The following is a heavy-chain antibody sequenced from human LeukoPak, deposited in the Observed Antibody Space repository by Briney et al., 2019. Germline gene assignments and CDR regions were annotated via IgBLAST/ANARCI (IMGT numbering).Heavy chain of an antibody. CDR2: IGGSGGGT. CDR3: AKESGYYYDSSGYYG. D-gene: IGHD3-22*01. CDR1: GFTFSSYA. Sequence: GGSLRLSCAASGFTFSSYAMSWVRQAPGKGLEWVSAIGGSGGGTYYADSVKGRFTISRDNSKNTLYLQMNSLRAEDTAVYYCAKESGYYYDSSGYYGWGQGTLVTVSS. J-gene: IGHJ4*02. V-gene: IGHV3-23*01.